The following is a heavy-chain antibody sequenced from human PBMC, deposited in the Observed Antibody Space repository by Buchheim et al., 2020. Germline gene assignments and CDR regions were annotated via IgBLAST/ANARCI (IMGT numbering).Heavy chain of an antibody. CDR1: GFTFSDYY. V-gene: IGHV3-11*05. J-gene: IGHJ6*03. D-gene: IGHD2-2*01. Sequence: QVQLVESGGGLVKPGGSLRLSCAASGFTFSDYYMSWIRQAPGKGLEWVSYISSSRSYTNYADSLKGRFTISRDNAQNSLYLQMNSLRAEDTAVYYCARAGRYCSSTSCYGYYYYMDVWGKGT. CDR2: ISSSRSYT. CDR3: ARAGRYCSSTSCYGYYYYMDV.